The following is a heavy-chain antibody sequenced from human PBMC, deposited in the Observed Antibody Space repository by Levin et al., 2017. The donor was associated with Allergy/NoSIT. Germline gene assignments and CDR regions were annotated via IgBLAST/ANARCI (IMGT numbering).Heavy chain of an antibody. CDR1: GYSFTSYW. CDR3: ARTYDSSGGMTYYFDY. V-gene: IGHV5-51*01. Sequence: PGESLKISCKGSGYSFTSYWIGWVRQMPGKGLEWMGIIYPGDSDTRYSPSFQGQVTISADKSISTAYLQWSSLKASDTAMYYCARTYDSSGGMTYYFDYWGQGTLVTVSS. J-gene: IGHJ4*02. CDR2: IYPGDSDT. D-gene: IGHD3-22*01.